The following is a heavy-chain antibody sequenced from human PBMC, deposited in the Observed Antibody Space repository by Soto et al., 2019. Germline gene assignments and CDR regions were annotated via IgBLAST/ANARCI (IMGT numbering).Heavy chain of an antibody. CDR1: GYTFTSYG. CDR2: ISAYSGNT. CDR3: ARQDDILTGYYLEVGY. Sequence: QVQLVQSGAEVKKPGASVKVSCKASGYTFTSYGISWVRQAPGQGLEWMGWISAYSGNTDYAQKLQGRVTMTTDTSTSTANMELRSLRSDDTAVYYCARQDDILTGYYLEVGYWGQGTLVTVSS. D-gene: IGHD3-9*01. J-gene: IGHJ4*02. V-gene: IGHV1-18*01.